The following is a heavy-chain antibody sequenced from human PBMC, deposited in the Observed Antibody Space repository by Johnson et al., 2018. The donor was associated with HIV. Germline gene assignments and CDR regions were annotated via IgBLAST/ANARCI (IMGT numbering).Heavy chain of an antibody. D-gene: IGHD2-2*01. CDR1: GFTFSSYW. J-gene: IGHJ3*02. CDR3: AREGGAAAPDAFDI. V-gene: IGHV3-7*01. Sequence: MLLVESGGGVVQPGRSLRLSCAASGFTFSSYWMSCVRQAPGKGLEWVANIKQDGSEKYYVDSVKGRFTISRDNAKNSLYLQMNSLRAEDTAVYYCAREGGAAAPDAFDIWGQGTMVTVSS. CDR2: IKQDGSEK.